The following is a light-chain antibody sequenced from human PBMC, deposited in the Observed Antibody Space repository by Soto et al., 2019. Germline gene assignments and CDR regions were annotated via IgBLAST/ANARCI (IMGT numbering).Light chain of an antibody. J-gene: IGKJ1*01. CDR2: AAS. CDR3: QQHNNRPPWT. V-gene: IGKV3-15*01. Sequence: DIVMTQSPGTLSVSPGERATLSCRASQTIDTNLAWYQQKPGQAPRLLIFAASTRATGIPARFSGSGSGTEFSLTITSLQSEDFALYYCQQHNNRPPWTFGQGTKVDI. CDR1: QTIDTN.